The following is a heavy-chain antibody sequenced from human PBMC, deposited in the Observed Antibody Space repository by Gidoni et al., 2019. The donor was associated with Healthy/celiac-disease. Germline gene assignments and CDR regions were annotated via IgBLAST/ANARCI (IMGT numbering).Heavy chain of an antibody. D-gene: IGHD6-19*01. CDR3: ARGLRYSSGWYGPFSY. V-gene: IGHV4-34*01. Sequence: QVQLQQWGAGLLKPSETLSLHCAVYGGSFSGYYWRWIRQPPGKGLEWIGEIKHSGSTNYNPSLKSRVTISVDASKNQFSLKLSSVTAADTAVYYCARGLRYSSGWYGPFSYWGQGTLVTVSS. CDR1: GGSFSGYY. J-gene: IGHJ4*02. CDR2: IKHSGST.